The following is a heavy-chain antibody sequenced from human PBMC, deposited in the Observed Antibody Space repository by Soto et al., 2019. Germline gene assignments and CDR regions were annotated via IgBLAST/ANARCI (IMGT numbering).Heavy chain of an antibody. D-gene: IGHD5-12*01. CDR3: ARRGYSGYDSYYYCMDV. V-gene: IGHV4-34*01. J-gene: IGHJ6*03. Sequence: SETLSLTCAVYGGSFSGYYWSWIRQPPGKGLEWIGEINHSGSTNYNPSLKSRVTISVDTSKNQFSLKLSSLTAADTAVYYCARRGYSGYDSYYYCMDVFGKGTTVTFSS. CDR1: GGSFSGYY. CDR2: INHSGST.